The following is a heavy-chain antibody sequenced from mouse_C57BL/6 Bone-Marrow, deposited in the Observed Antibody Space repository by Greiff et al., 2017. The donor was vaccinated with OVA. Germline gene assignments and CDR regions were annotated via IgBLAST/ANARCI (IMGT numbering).Heavy chain of an antibody. V-gene: IGHV1-81*01. D-gene: IGHD1-1*01. J-gene: IGHJ1*03. CDR3: APYYYGSSYGYFDV. CDR1: GYTFTSYG. Sequence: QVQLQQSGAELARPGASVKLSCKASGYTFTSYGISWVKQRTGQGLEWIGEIYPRSGNTYYNEKFKGKATLTADKSSSTAYMELRSLTSEDSAVYFCAPYYYGSSYGYFDVWGTGTTVTVSS. CDR2: IYPRSGNT.